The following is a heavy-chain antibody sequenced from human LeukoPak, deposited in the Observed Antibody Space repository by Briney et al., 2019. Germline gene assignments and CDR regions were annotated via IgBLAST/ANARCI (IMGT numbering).Heavy chain of an antibody. J-gene: IGHJ5*02. CDR1: GGSTDSYY. CDR2: IEYSGST. V-gene: IGHV4-59*12. CDR3: ARKGASNWFDP. D-gene: IGHD1-26*01. Sequence: SETLSLTCIVSGGSTDSYYWSWIRQPPGKGLEWIGYIEYSGSTTYNPSLRSRVSISLDTSKSQVSLKVTSLTVADTAVYYCARKGASNWFDPWGQGTLVTVSS.